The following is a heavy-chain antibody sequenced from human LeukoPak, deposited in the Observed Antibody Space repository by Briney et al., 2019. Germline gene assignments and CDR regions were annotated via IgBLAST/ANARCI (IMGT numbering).Heavy chain of an antibody. J-gene: IGHJ5*02. CDR2: ISAYNGNT. CDR3: ARALGYYGSGISSGYWFDP. D-gene: IGHD3-10*01. CDR1: GGTFSSYG. V-gene: IGHV1-18*01. Sequence: ASVKVSCKASGGTFSSYGISWVRQAPGQGLEWMGWISAYNGNTNYAQKLQGRVTMTRNTSISTAYMELSSLRSEDTAVYYCARALGYYGSGISSGYWFDPWGQGTLVTVSS.